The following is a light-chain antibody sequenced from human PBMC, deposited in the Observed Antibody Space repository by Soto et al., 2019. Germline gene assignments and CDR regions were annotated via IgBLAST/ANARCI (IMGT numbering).Light chain of an antibody. CDR1: QTISSNY. CDR2: GTS. Sequence: EIVLTQSPGTLSVSPRERATLSCRASQTISSNYLAWYQQKPGQAPSLLIYGTSSRATGIPDRFSGSGSGTDFTLTISRLEPEDSAIYYCQQYGSWTFGQGTKVDIK. V-gene: IGKV3-20*01. J-gene: IGKJ1*01. CDR3: QQYGSWT.